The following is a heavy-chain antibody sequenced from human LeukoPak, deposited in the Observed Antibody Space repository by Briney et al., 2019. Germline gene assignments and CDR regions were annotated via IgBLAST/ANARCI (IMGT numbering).Heavy chain of an antibody. CDR2: INTNTGNP. CDR3: ARGGSSGYSPPVY. D-gene: IGHD3-22*01. V-gene: IGHV7-4-1*02. J-gene: IGHJ4*02. CDR1: GYTFTGYV. Sequence: GASVKVSCKAAGYTFTGYVMNWVRQAPGQGLEWMGWINTNTGNPMYAQGFTGRFVFSLDTSVSTAYLQISSLKAEDTAVYYCARGGSSGYSPPVYWGQGTLVTVSS.